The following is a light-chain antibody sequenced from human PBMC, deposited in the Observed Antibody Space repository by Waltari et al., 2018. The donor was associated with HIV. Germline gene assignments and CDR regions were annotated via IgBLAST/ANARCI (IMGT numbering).Light chain of an antibody. CDR3: GTWDSSLCAVV. V-gene: IGLV1-51*01. CDR1: TSNIGNNY. CDR2: DNS. Sequence: QSVLTQPPSVSAAPGQKVTISCSGSTSNIGNNYVSWYQRLPGTAPKLLIYDNSERPSGIPDRLSASKSGPSAPLGIAGLQPGGEADYYCGTWDSSLCAVVFGTGTKVTVL. J-gene: IGLJ1*01.